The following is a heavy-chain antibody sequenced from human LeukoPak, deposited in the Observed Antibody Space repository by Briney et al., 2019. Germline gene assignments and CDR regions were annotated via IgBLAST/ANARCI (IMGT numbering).Heavy chain of an antibody. CDR1: GGSINSHH. V-gene: IGHV4-4*09. D-gene: IGHD6-19*01. Sequence: SETLSLTCTVSGGSINSHHWSWTRQPPGKAMEWIGTFYNSGSTAYNPSLMGRVTISVDTSKNQLSLNLKYMTAADTAVYYCASGKQWLAFGFWAQGILVTVSS. CDR2: FYNSGST. CDR3: ASGKQWLAFGF. J-gene: IGHJ4*02.